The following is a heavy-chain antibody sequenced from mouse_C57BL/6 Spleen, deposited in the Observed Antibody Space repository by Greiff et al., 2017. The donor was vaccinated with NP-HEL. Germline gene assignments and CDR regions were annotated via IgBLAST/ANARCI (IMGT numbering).Heavy chain of an antibody. D-gene: IGHD1-3*01. CDR1: GFTFSDYY. V-gene: IGHV5-16*01. J-gene: IGHJ2*01. Sequence: EGRLVESEGGLVQPGRSMKLSCTASGFTFSDYYMAWGRQVPEKGLEWVANINYDGSSTYYLDSLKSRFIISRDNAKNILYLQMSSLKSEDTATYYCAREEGSSFDYWGQGTTLTVSS. CDR2: INYDGSST. CDR3: AREEGSSFDY.